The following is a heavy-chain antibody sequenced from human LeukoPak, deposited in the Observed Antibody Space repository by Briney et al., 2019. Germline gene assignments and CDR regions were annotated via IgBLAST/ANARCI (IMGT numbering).Heavy chain of an antibody. V-gene: IGHV3-7*04. J-gene: IGHJ4*02. CDR3: ARDLHMGYRDGYNWLGIFDY. Sequence: GGSLRLSCAASGFTFTSFWTSWVRQAPGKGLEWVANIKEDGSEKYYVDSVKGRFTISRDNAKNSLYLQVNSLRAEDTAVYYCARDLHMGYRDGYNWLGIFDYWGQGTLVTGSS. D-gene: IGHD5-24*01. CDR2: IKEDGSEK. CDR1: GFTFTSFW.